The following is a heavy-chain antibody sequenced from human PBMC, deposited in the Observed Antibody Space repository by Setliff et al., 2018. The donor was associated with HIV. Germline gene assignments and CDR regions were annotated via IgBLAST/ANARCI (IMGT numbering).Heavy chain of an antibody. CDR1: GYTFTSYA. Sequence: ASVKVSCKASGYTFTSYAMHWVRQAPGQRLEWMGWINAGNGNTKYSQKFQGRVTMTRDTSVSTAYMELSSLRSEDTAVYYCARGGYYDSSGYFPLSNYYYGMDVWGQGTTVTVSS. J-gene: IGHJ6*02. V-gene: IGHV1-3*01. CDR3: ARGGYYDSSGYFPLSNYYYGMDV. D-gene: IGHD3-22*01. CDR2: INAGNGNT.